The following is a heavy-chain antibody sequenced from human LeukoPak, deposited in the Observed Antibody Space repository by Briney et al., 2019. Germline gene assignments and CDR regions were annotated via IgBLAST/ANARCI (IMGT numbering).Heavy chain of an antibody. CDR2: IKQDGSEK. Sequence: GGSLRLSCAASGFTFSSYWMSWVRQAPGKGLEWVANIKQDGSEKYYVDSVKGRFTISRDNAKNSLYLQMNSLRAEDTAVYYCARLAGYSYGWYYYYYMDVWGKGTTVTISS. J-gene: IGHJ6*03. CDR3: ARLAGYSYGWYYYYYMDV. D-gene: IGHD5-18*01. CDR1: GFTFSSYW. V-gene: IGHV3-7*01.